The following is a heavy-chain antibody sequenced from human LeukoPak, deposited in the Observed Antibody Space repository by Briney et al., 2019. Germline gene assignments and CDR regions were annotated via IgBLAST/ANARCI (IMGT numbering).Heavy chain of an antibody. J-gene: IGHJ4*02. D-gene: IGHD3-22*01. V-gene: IGHV1-2*02. CDR1: GYTFTGYY. Sequence: ASVTVSCKASGYTFTGYYMHWVGQAPGQGLEGMGWINPNSGGTNYAQKFQGRVTMTRDTSISTAYMELSRLRSDDTAVYYCARGTYYYDSSGYYHLPGYWGQGTLVTVSS. CDR2: INPNSGGT. CDR3: ARGTYYYDSSGYYHLPGY.